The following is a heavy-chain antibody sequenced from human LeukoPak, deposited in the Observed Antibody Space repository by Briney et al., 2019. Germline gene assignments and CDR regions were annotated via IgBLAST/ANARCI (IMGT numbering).Heavy chain of an antibody. D-gene: IGHD2-2*01. V-gene: IGHV3-48*04. CDR2: ISSTCSVI. CDR3: ARNLPAADY. Sequence: PGGSLRLSCAASGSTFSSHTMNWVRQAPGKGLEWVSYISSTCSVIYYADSVKGRFTISRDNAKNSLYLQMNSLRAEDTAVYYCARNLPAADYWGQGTLVTVSS. CDR1: GSTFSSHT. J-gene: IGHJ4*02.